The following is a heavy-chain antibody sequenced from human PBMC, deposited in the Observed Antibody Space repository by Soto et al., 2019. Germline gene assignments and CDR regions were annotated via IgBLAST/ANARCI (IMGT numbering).Heavy chain of an antibody. CDR3: ARWSYLDY. CDR2: ISGSDGKT. D-gene: IGHD3-3*01. V-gene: IGHV3-23*01. CDR1: GFSFGSYA. Sequence: GGSLILSCAASGFSFGSYALSWVRQAPGKGLEWVSTISGSDGKTFYADSVKGRFSISRDTSQSTLYLQMNSLRADDTAMYYCARWSYLDYSGQGTRVVVS. J-gene: IGHJ4*02.